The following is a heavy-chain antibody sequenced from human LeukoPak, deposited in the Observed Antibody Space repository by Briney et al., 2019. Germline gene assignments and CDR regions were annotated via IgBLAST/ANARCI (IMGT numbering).Heavy chain of an antibody. V-gene: IGHV3-21*06. CDR1: GFTFSTYS. CDR2: IISDSSYI. CDR3: ARVTTLESFDY. D-gene: IGHD4-23*01. Sequence: PGGSLRLSCAASGFTFSTYSMNWVGQAPGKGVEWVSSIISDSSYIYYEDSVKGRFTISRDNAKNSLYLQMNSLRSEDTAVYYCARVTTLESFDYWGQGTLVTVSS. J-gene: IGHJ4*02.